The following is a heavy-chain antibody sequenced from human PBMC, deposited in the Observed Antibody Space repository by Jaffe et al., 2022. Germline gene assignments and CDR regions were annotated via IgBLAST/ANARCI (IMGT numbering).Heavy chain of an antibody. J-gene: IGHJ4*02. CDR2: IYSTGST. D-gene: IGHD1-20*01. CDR1: GGSFSRYY. V-gene: IGHV4-59*01. Sequence: QVQLQESGPGLVKPSETLSLTCTVSGGSFSRYYWNWIRQPPGKRLEWIGHIYSTGSTNYNPSLKSRVTISVDTSKNQFSLKVNSVTAADTAMYYCARLYSWNDRGFDYWGQGILVTVSS. CDR3: ARLYSWNDRGFDY.